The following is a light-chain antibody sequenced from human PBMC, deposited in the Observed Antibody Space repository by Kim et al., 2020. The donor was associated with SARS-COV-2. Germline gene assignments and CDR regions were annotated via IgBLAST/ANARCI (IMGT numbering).Light chain of an antibody. CDR3: QQLNSFPIT. J-gene: IGKJ5*01. CDR2: AAS. Sequence: GDRVTITCRASQGISSSLAWYQQKPGKAPRLLIYAASTLQSGVPSRFSGSGSGTDFTLTIDSLQPEDFATYYCQQLNSFPITFGQGTRLEIK. V-gene: IGKV1-9*01. CDR1: QGISSS.